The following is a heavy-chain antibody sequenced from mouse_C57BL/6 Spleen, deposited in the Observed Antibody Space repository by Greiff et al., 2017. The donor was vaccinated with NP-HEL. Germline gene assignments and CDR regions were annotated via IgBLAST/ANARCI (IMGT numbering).Heavy chain of an antibody. D-gene: IGHD1-1*01. CDR3: ASRFGSSDYYAMDY. Sequence: EVQRVESGGDLVKPGGSLKLSCAASGFTFSSYGMSWVRQTPDKRLEWVATISSGGSYTYYPDSVKGRFTISRDNAKNTLYLQMSSLKSEDTAMYYCASRFGSSDYYAMDYWGQGTSVTVSS. CDR2: ISSGGSYT. J-gene: IGHJ4*01. V-gene: IGHV5-6*01. CDR1: GFTFSSYG.